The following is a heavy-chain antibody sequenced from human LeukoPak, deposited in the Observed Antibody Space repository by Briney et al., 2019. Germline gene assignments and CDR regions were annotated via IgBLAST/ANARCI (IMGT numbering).Heavy chain of an antibody. J-gene: IGHJ4*02. D-gene: IGHD2-15*01. CDR3: ASLCSGGSCYSSYYFDY. CDR1: GFTLSDYW. V-gene: IGHV3-7*01. Sequence: PGGSLRLSCSASGFTLSDYWMSWVRQAPGKGLEWVANIKQDGSEKYYVDSVKGRFTISRDNAKNSLYLQMNSLRAEDTAVYYCASLCSGGSCYSSYYFDYWGQGTLVTVSS. CDR2: IKQDGSEK.